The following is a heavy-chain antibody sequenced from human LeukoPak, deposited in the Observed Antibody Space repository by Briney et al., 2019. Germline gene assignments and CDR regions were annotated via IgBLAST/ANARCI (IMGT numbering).Heavy chain of an antibody. J-gene: IGHJ4*02. CDR2: IKQDGSKK. CDR3: ARDRGAYYYDSSGLSDY. V-gene: IGHV3-7*01. CDR1: GFIFSSYW. D-gene: IGHD3-22*01. Sequence: PGGSLRLSCAASGFIFSSYWMSWVRQAPGKGLEWVANIKQDGSKKYYVDSVKGRFTISRDNAKNSLYLQMSSLRAEDTAVYYCARDRGAYYYDSSGLSDYWGQGTLVTVSS.